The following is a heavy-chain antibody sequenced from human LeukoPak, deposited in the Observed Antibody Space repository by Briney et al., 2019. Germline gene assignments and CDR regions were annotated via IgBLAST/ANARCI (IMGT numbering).Heavy chain of an antibody. CDR2: ISSSGSTK. J-gene: IGHJ4*02. V-gene: IGHV3-11*04. D-gene: IGHD3-9*01. Sequence: PGGSLRLSCAASGFTFSDYYMSWIRQAPGKGLEWVSYISSSGSTKYYADSVKGRFTISRDNAKNSLYLQMNSLRADDTAVYYCASNNYDILTSYHIRPFDYWGQGTLVSVSS. CDR3: ASNNYDILTSYHIRPFDY. CDR1: GFTFSDYY.